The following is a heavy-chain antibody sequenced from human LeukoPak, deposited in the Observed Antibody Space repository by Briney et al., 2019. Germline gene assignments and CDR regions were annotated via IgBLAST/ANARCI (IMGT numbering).Heavy chain of an antibody. CDR2: INPYNGNR. CDR3: ARFQASEFRGFDH. CDR1: GYTFTSYG. V-gene: IGHV1-18*01. Sequence: GASVKVSCKASGYTFTSYGISWVRQAPGQGLEWMGWINPYNGNRYYAKKFQDRFNMTTDTSTSTVYLELQTLTPDDTAIYYCARFQASEFRGFDHWGQGTLITVSS. D-gene: IGHD3-10*01. J-gene: IGHJ4*02.